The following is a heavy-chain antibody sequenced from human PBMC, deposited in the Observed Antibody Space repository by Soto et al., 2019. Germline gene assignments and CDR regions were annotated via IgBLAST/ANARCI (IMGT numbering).Heavy chain of an antibody. CDR3: ARGPLRYFDWLSD. J-gene: IGHJ4*02. V-gene: IGHV1-18*01. CDR2: ISAYNGNT. Sequence: ASVKVSCKASGYTFTSSAMHWVRQALGQRLEWMGWISAYNGNTNYAQKLQDRVTMTTDTSTTTAYMELRSLRSDDTTVYYCARGPLRYFDWLSDWGQGTLVTVSS. CDR1: GYTFTSSA. D-gene: IGHD3-9*01.